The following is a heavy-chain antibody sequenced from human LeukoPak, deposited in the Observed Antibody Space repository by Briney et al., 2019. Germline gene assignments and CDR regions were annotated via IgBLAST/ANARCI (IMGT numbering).Heavy chain of an antibody. CDR3: ERQSDGYTQFVDY. V-gene: IGHV4-39*01. Sequence: SETLSLTCTVSGGSISSSSYYWGWIRQPPGKGLEWVGSIYYSGSTYYNPSHKSRVTISVDTSKNQFSLKLSSVTAADTAVYYCERQSDGYTQFVDYWGQGALVTVSS. CDR2: IYYSGST. D-gene: IGHD5-24*01. J-gene: IGHJ4*02. CDR1: GGSISSSSYY.